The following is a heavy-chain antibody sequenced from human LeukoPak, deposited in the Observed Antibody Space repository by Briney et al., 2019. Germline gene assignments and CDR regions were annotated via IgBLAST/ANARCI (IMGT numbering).Heavy chain of an antibody. Sequence: GGSLRLSCAASGFTFSSYAMSWVRQAPGKGLEWVSAISGSGSRTYYADSVKGRFTISRDNSKNTLYVQMNSLRAEDTAVYYCAKGGEIAVTGTEFMDSWGQGTLVTVSP. V-gene: IGHV3-23*01. CDR1: GFTFSSYA. J-gene: IGHJ4*02. D-gene: IGHD6-19*01. CDR2: ISGSGSRT. CDR3: AKGGEIAVTGTEFMDS.